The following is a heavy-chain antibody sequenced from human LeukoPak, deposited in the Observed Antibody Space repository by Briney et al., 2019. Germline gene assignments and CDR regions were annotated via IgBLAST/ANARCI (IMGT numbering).Heavy chain of an antibody. CDR3: ARDLHDYYFDY. J-gene: IGHJ4*02. CDR1: GGSISSGSYY. D-gene: IGHD2-21*02. CDR2: IYTSGST. V-gene: IGHV4-61*02. Sequence: PSETLSLTCTVSGGSISSGSYYWSWIRQPAGKGLEWIGRIYTSGSTNYNPSLKSRVTISVDTSKNQFSLKLSSVTAADTAVYYCARDLHDYYFDYWGQGTLVTVSS.